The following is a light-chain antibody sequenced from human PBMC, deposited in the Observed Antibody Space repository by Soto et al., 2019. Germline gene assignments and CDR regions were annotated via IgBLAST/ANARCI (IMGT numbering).Light chain of an antibody. Sequence: DVELSQSPSSMSASVVGSVTITCRASQEIAGYLAWYQHKPGRTPELLIHGASSLQSGVPERFSGSGSGTDFTLSINSLQPEDFATYYCQQAYSFPITFGQGTKLEIK. J-gene: IGKJ5*01. CDR3: QQAYSFPIT. CDR2: GAS. CDR1: QEIAGY. V-gene: IGKV1D-12*01.